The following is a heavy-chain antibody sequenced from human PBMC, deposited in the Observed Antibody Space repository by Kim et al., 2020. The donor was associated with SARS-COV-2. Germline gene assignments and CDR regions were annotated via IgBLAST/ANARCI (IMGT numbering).Heavy chain of an antibody. J-gene: IGHJ5*02. D-gene: IGHD3-10*01. V-gene: IGHV1-2*06. CDR2: INPNSGGT. CDR1: GYTFTGYY. Sequence: ASVKVSCKASGYTFTGYYMHWVRQAPGQGLEWMGRINPNSGGTNYAQKFQGRVTMTRDTSISTAYMELSRLRSDDTAVYYCARDKSFFRELLLDPWGQGTLVTVSS. CDR3: ARDKSFFRELLLDP.